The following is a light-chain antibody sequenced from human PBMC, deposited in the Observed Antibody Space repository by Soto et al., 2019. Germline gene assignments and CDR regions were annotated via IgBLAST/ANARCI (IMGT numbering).Light chain of an antibody. Sequence: DIQMTQSPSSLSASVGDRVTITCRARQGITYYLAWYQQKPGKVPKLLIYAASTLQSGVPSRFSGGGSGADFTLTISSLQPEDGATYYCQNYNSAPLTFGGGTKVEIK. CDR1: QGITYY. V-gene: IGKV1-27*01. CDR2: AAS. CDR3: QNYNSAPLT. J-gene: IGKJ4*01.